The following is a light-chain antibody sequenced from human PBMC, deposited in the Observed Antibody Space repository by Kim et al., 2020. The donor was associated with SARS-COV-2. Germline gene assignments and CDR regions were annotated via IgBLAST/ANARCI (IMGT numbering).Light chain of an antibody. CDR2: DAS. Sequence: SLSPGERATRSCGASQSVSSYLAWYQQKPGQAPRLLIYDASNRATGIPARFSGSGSGTDFTLTISSLEPEDFAVYYCQQRSNLLTFGGGTKVDIK. V-gene: IGKV3-11*01. CDR3: QQRSNLLT. CDR1: QSVSSY. J-gene: IGKJ4*01.